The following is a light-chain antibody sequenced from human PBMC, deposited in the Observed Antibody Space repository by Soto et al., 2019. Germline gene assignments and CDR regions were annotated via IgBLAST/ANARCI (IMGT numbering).Light chain of an antibody. Sequence: QSVLTQPPSMSGVPGQRVTISCTGSSSNIGAGYDVHWYQHLPGTAPQLLIYANNNRPSGVPDRFSGAKSGTSASLAITGLQAEDEAYYYCQSYDSGLGPYVVFGGGTKVTVL. CDR2: ANN. CDR3: QSYDSGLGPYVV. V-gene: IGLV1-40*01. J-gene: IGLJ2*01. CDR1: SSNIGAGYD.